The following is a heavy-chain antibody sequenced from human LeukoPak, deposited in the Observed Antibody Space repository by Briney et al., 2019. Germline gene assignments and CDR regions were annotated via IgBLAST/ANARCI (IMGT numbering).Heavy chain of an antibody. Sequence: SETLSLTCIVSGGSIDSYYWTWLRQPPGKGLKWIAYIFYSASTNYNPSLKSRATITVDTSKNQFSLNLRSVTAADMAVYYCARGRTSGGYPHFDSWGQGIQVTVSS. CDR3: ARGRTSGGYPHFDS. J-gene: IGHJ4*02. CDR2: IFYSAST. V-gene: IGHV4-59*01. CDR1: GGSIDSYY. D-gene: IGHD6-19*01.